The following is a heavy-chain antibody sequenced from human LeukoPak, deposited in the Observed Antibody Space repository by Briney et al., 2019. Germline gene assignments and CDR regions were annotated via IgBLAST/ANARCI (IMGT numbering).Heavy chain of an antibody. CDR3: ARALTYYYDSSGYSDY. J-gene: IGHJ4*02. CDR2: INWNGGST. Sequence: GGSLRLSCAASGFTFDDYGMSWVRQAPGKGLEWVSGINWNGGSTGYADSVKGRFTISRDNAKNSLYLQMNSLRAEDTALYYCARALTYYYDSSGYSDYWGQGTLVTVSS. CDR1: GFTFDDYG. D-gene: IGHD3-22*01. V-gene: IGHV3-20*04.